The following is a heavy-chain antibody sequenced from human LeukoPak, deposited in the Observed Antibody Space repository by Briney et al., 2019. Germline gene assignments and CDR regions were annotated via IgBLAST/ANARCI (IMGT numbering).Heavy chain of an antibody. D-gene: IGHD5-12*01. CDR2: ISNYGSTI. CDR3: AKERDSGYPGDAFDI. CDR1: GFTFSTYS. Sequence: GGSLRLSCAASGFTFSTYSMNWVRQTPARGLEWLSYISNYGSTIYYADSVKGRFTISRDNSKNTLYLQMNSLRAEDTAVYYCAKERDSGYPGDAFDIWGQGTMVTVSS. V-gene: IGHV3-48*01. J-gene: IGHJ3*02.